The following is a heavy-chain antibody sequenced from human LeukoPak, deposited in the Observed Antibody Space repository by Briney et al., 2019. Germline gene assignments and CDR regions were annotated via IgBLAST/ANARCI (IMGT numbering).Heavy chain of an antibody. D-gene: IGHD2-8*01. J-gene: IGHJ4*02. V-gene: IGHV3-43D*03. Sequence: PGGSLRLSCAASGFTFGDYAMHWVRQAPGKGLEWVSLISWDGGSTYYADSVKGRFTISRDNSKNSLYLQMNSLRAEDTALYYCAKDRGRYCTNGVCSPADYWGQGTLVTVSS. CDR1: GFTFGDYA. CDR3: AKDRGRYCTNGVCSPADY. CDR2: ISWDGGST.